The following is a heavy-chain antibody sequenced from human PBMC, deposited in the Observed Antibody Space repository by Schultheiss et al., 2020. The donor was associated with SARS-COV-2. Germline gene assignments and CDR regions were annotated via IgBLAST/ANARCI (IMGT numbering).Heavy chain of an antibody. J-gene: IGHJ4*02. V-gene: IGHV5-51*01. CDR2: IYPGDSDT. Sequence: GGSLRLSCKGSGYSFTNYWIGWVRQMPGKGLEWMGIIYPGDSDTNYSPSFQGHVTISADKSISTAYLQWSSLKASDTAMYYCARPGPCWGGSCYIDYWGQGTLVTVSS. CDR3: ARPGPCWGGSCYIDY. CDR1: GYSFTNYW. D-gene: IGHD2-15*01.